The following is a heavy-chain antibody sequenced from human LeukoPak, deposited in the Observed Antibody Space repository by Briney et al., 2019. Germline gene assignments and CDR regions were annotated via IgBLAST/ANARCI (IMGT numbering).Heavy chain of an antibody. CDR1: GYTFTSNY. CDR2: INPSGDST. Sequence: ASVKVSCKASGYTFTSNYMHWVRQAPGQGLEWMGVINPSGDSTSYAQKFQGRVTMTRDTSTSTVYMELSSLRSEDTAVYYCARVGSSSGWRDWGQGTLVTVSS. J-gene: IGHJ4*02. V-gene: IGHV1-46*01. D-gene: IGHD6-19*01. CDR3: ARVGSSSGWRD.